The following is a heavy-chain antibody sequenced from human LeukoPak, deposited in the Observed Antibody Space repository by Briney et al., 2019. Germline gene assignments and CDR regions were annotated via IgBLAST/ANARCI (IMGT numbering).Heavy chain of an antibody. V-gene: IGHV3-23*01. J-gene: IGHJ3*02. D-gene: IGHD3-22*01. CDR3: AKEGADSSGYYDAFDI. CDR1: AFTFSSYG. CDR2: ISGDGRDI. Sequence: PGGTLRLSCAASAFTFSSYGMSWVRQAPGKGLEWVSAISGDGRDIFYADAVKGRFTISRDNSKNTLYLQMNSLRAEDTAVYYCAKEGADSSGYYDAFDIWGQGAMVTVSS.